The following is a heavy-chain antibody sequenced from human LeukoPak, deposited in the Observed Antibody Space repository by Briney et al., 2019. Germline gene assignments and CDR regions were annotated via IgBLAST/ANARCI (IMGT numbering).Heavy chain of an antibody. CDR2: IRGNGEYT. CDR1: GFTFSSYA. J-gene: IGHJ3*02. Sequence: GGSLRLSCAASGFTFSSYAMTWVRQAPGKGLEWVSGIRGNGEYTYYADSVKGRFTISRDNSKNTLYLQMTSLSAEDTAVYYCARADYSNYADAFDIWGQGTMVTVSS. CDR3: ARADYSNYADAFDI. V-gene: IGHV3-23*01. D-gene: IGHD4-11*01.